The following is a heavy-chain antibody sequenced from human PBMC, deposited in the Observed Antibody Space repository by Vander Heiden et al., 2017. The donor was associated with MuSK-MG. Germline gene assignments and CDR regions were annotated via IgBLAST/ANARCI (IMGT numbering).Heavy chain of an antibody. Sequence: QVQLVQSGAEVKKPGASVKVSCKASGYTFTSYGISWVRQAPGQGLERMGWISAYNGNTNYAQKLQGRVTMTTDTSTSTAYMELRRLRSDDTAVYYCARSHDIVVVPAAMAPDYWGQGTLVTVSS. CDR1: GYTFTSYG. CDR3: ARSHDIVVVPAAMAPDY. V-gene: IGHV1-18*01. D-gene: IGHD2-2*01. CDR2: ISAYNGNT. J-gene: IGHJ4*02.